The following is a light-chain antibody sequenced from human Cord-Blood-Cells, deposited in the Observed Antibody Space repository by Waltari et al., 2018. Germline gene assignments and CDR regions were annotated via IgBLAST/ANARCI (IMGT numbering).Light chain of an antibody. Sequence: QSALTQPASVSGSPGQSLTLSCTGTRRDVGGYNYVSWYQQHPGKAPKLMIYDVSNRPSGVSNRFSGSKSGNTASLTISGLQAEDEADYYCSSYTSSSTYVFGTGTKVTVL. V-gene: IGLV2-14*01. CDR2: DVS. CDR3: SSYTSSSTYV. CDR1: RRDVGGYNY. J-gene: IGLJ1*01.